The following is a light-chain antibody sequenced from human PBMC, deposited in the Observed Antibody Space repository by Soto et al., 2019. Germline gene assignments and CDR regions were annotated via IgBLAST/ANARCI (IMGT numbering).Light chain of an antibody. Sequence: QAVVTQPPSVSGAPGQRVTISCTGSSSNIGAGYVVQWYQQLPGTAPKLLMYGDNDRPSGIPDRFSGSKSGTSASLAVTGLQAEDEADYYCQAYDSSLGGYVFGTGTKVTVL. J-gene: IGLJ1*01. CDR3: QAYDSSLGGYV. CDR2: GDN. V-gene: IGLV1-40*01. CDR1: SSNIGAGYV.